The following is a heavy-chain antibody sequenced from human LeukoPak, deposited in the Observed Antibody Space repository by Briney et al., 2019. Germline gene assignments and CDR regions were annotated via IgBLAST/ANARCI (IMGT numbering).Heavy chain of an antibody. CDR1: GDSVSRNSAA. J-gene: IGHJ4*02. D-gene: IGHD1-26*01. CDR3: ARAPIVGATHIDY. Sequence: SETLSLTCALSGDSVSRNSAAWNWIRQSPSRGLEWLGRTYYKSKWYNDYAVSVKSRITINPDTSKNQFSLQLKSVTPEDTAVYYCARAPIVGATHIDYWGQGTLVTVSS. V-gene: IGHV6-1*01. CDR2: TYYKSKWYN.